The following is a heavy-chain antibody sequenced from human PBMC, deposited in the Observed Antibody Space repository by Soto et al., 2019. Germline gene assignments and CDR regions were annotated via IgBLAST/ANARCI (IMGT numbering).Heavy chain of an antibody. CDR3: ATSEYSSLSVNWFDP. J-gene: IGHJ5*02. CDR2: IYYSGNT. D-gene: IGHD6-6*01. Sequence: PSETLSLTCTVSGGSIRDYFWTWIRQPPGKGLEWIGYIYYSGNTYYNPSLKSRVTISVDTSRNQFSLRLRSVTAADTAVYYCATSEYSSLSVNWFDPWGQGTLVTVSS. CDR1: GGSIRDYF. V-gene: IGHV4-59*04.